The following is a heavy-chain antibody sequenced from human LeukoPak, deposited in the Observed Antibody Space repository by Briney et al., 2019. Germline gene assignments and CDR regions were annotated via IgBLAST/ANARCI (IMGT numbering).Heavy chain of an antibody. CDR1: GGTFSSYA. Sequence: ASVKVSCKASGGTFSSYAISWVRQAPRQGLEWMGGIIPIFGTANYAQKFQGRVTITADESTSTAYMELSSLRSEDTAVYYCARSARVVVVAAKAEWFDPWGQGTLVTVSS. V-gene: IGHV1-69*13. J-gene: IGHJ5*02. CDR3: ARSARVVVVAAKAEWFDP. CDR2: IIPIFGTA. D-gene: IGHD2-15*01.